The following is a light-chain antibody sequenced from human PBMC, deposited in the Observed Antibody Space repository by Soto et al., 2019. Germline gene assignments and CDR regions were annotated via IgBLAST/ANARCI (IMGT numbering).Light chain of an antibody. CDR2: KAS. Sequence: DIQMTQSPSTLSASVGDRVTITCRASQSISSWLAWYQQKPGKAPKLLIYKASTLQSGVPSRFSGSGSGTEFTFAICSLQLDNSATYSCQQYNDNWTFGQGTK. V-gene: IGKV1-5*03. CDR3: QQYNDNWT. J-gene: IGKJ1*01. CDR1: QSISSW.